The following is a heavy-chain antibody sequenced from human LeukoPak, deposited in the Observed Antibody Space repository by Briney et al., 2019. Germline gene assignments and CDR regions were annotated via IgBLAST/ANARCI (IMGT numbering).Heavy chain of an antibody. CDR3: ARLRRYFDY. J-gene: IGHJ4*02. V-gene: IGHV4-38-2*02. CDR1: GYSISSGYY. CDR2: IYHSGST. Sequence: PSETLSLTCTVSGYSISSGYYWGWIWQPPGKVLEWIGSIYHSGSTYYNPSLKSRVTISVDTSKNQFSLKLSSVTAADTAVYYCARLRRYFDYWGQGTLVTVSS.